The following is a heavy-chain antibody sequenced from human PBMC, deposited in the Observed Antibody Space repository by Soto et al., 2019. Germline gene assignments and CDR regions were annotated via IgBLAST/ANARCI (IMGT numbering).Heavy chain of an antibody. Sequence: QVQLQESGPGLVKPSETLSLSCTVSGGSISSYYWCWFRQSPGKRMEWIGYVHHSWGSSYNPSLPSGVTISQDTSKGQLPLMLTSVTATDTAVYYCARQGFGPLHGLVDVWGQGSTVTVS. CDR3: ARQGFGPLHGLVDV. CDR1: GGSISSYY. D-gene: IGHD3-10*01. CDR2: VHHSWGS. J-gene: IGHJ6*02. V-gene: IGHV4-59*08.